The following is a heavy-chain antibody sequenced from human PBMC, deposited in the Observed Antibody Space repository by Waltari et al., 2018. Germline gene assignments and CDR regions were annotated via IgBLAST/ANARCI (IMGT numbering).Heavy chain of an antibody. CDR1: GGSVNYYY. CDR2: INHSGST. D-gene: IGHD4-17*01. V-gene: IGHV4-34*01. J-gene: IGHJ4*02. CDR3: ARAATVTIPFDY. Sequence: QVQLQQWGAGLLKPSETLSLTCGVYGGSVNYYYWSWIRQPPGKGLEWIVEINHSGSTNYNPSLKSRVTISVDTSKNQFSLKLSSVTAADTAVYYCARAATVTIPFDYWGQGTLVTVSS.